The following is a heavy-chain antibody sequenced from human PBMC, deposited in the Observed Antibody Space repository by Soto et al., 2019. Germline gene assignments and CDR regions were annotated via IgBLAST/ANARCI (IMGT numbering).Heavy chain of an antibody. CDR3: GRLLRGALAYYLDP. Sequence: QITLKESGPPLVKPTQTLTLTCAFSGFSATSSGVGVAWLRQPPGKALEWLAVIYWDDAAQYRPSLKTRLTIIKDTSTHQVVLTMPHIDPVDTGTHYCGRLLRGALAYYLDPWGQGTLVTVPS. CDR2: IYWDDAA. J-gene: IGHJ5*02. D-gene: IGHD3-10*01. V-gene: IGHV2-5*02. CDR1: GFSATSSGVG.